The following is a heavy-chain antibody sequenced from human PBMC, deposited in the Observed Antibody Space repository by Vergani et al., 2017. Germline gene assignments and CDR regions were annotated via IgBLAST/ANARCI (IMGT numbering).Heavy chain of an antibody. Sequence: QVQLQESGPGLVKPSQTLSLTCTVSGGSISSGSYYWSWIRQPAGKGLEWVSSISSSSSYIYYADSVKGRFTISRDNAKNSLYLQMNSLRAEDTAVYYCARERGDWGIDYWGQGTLVTVSS. V-gene: IGHV3-11*01. CDR1: GGSISSGSYY. D-gene: IGHD2-21*02. CDR3: ARERGDWGIDY. CDR2: ISSSSSYI. J-gene: IGHJ4*02.